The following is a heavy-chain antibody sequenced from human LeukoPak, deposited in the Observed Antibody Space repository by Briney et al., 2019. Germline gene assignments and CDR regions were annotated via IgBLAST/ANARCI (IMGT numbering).Heavy chain of an antibody. CDR2: VYYSGST. Sequence: SSETLSLTCTVSGGSISSSSYYWGWIRQPPGKGLEWIGSVYYSGSTYYNPSLKSRVTISVDTSKNQFSLKLSSVTAPDTAVYYCARVGPWVNPDYYYYYMDVWGKGTTVTVSS. J-gene: IGHJ6*03. CDR3: ARVGPWVNPDYYYYYMDV. D-gene: IGHD1-14*01. CDR1: GGSISSSSYY. V-gene: IGHV4-39*01.